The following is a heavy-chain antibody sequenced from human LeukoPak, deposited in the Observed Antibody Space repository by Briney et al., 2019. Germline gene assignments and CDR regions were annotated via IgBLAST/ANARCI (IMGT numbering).Heavy chain of an antibody. CDR3: ASQRSGGFDI. V-gene: IGHV4-39*07. CDR2: INHSGST. D-gene: IGHD1-1*01. J-gene: IGHJ3*02. Sequence: SETLSLTCTVSGGSISSSSYYWGWIRQPPGKGLEWIGEINHSGSTNYNPSLKSRVTVSVDPSKNQFSLKLSSVTAADTAVFYCASQRSGGFDIWGQGTMVTVSS. CDR1: GGSISSSSYY.